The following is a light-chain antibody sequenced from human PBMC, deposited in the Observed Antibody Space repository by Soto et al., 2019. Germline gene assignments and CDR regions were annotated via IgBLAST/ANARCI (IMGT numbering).Light chain of an antibody. Sequence: DIVLTQSSGTLSLSPGERATLSCRASQDVKNNYLAWYQQKPGQPPRLLIRGASSRAAGLPDRFSGSGSGTAFTLTINRLEPEDFAVYYCQQYGSSPGTFGQGTKLEI. V-gene: IGKV3-20*01. CDR1: QDVKNNY. CDR3: QQYGSSPGT. CDR2: GAS. J-gene: IGKJ2*01.